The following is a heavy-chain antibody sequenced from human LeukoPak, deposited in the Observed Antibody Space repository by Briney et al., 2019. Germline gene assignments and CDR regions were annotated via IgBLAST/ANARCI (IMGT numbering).Heavy chain of an antibody. D-gene: IGHD2/OR15-2a*01. CDR3: ATIYLSSGL. Sequence: GGSLRLSCAASGFTFSSYWMHWVRQAPGKGLVWVSRIIGDGTSTTYADSVRGRLTISRDNAKNTLYLQMNSLRAEDTAVYYCATIYLSSGLWGQGTLVTVSS. CDR1: GFTFSSYW. V-gene: IGHV3-74*01. CDR2: IIGDGTST. J-gene: IGHJ4*02.